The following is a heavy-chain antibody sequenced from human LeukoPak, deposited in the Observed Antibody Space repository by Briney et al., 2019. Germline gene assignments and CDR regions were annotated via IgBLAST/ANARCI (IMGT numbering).Heavy chain of an antibody. CDR2: IYYSGST. J-gene: IGHJ4*02. CDR1: GGSISSGGYY. CDR3: ARERFHYYDSSGYLPVYYFDY. Sequence: SETLSLTCTVSGGSISSGGYYWSWIRQHPGKGLEWIGYIYYSGSTYYNPSLKSRVTMSVDTSKNQFSLKLSSVAATDTAVYYCARERFHYYDSSGYLPVYYFDYWGQGTLVTVSS. V-gene: IGHV4-31*03. D-gene: IGHD3-22*01.